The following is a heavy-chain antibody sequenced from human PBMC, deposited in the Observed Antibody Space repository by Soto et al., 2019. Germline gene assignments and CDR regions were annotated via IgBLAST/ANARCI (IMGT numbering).Heavy chain of an antibody. D-gene: IGHD3-16*01. CDR2: INPNSGGT. J-gene: IGHJ4*02. CDR1: GYTFTGYY. CDR3: ARELPDGLGY. V-gene: IGHV1-2*02. Sequence: ASVKVSCKASGYTFTGYYMHWVRQAPGQGLEWMGWINPNSGGTNYAQKFQGRVTMTRDTSISTAYMELSSLRSEDTAVYYCARELPDGLGYWSQGTLVTVSS.